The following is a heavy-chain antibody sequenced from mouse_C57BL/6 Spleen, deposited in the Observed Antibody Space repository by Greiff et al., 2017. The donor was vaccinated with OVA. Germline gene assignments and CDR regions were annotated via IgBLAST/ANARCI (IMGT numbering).Heavy chain of an antibody. J-gene: IGHJ2*01. CDR3: AKNSLYGTDFDY. V-gene: IGHV2-4*01. D-gene: IGHD6-1*01. CDR2: IWSGGST. CDR1: GFSLTSYG. Sequence: VMLVESGPGLVQPSQSLSITCTVSGFSLTSYGVHWVRQPPGKGLEWLGVIWSGGSTDYNAAFISRLSISKDNSKSQVFFKMNSLQADDTAIYYCAKNSLYGTDFDYWGQGTTLTVSS.